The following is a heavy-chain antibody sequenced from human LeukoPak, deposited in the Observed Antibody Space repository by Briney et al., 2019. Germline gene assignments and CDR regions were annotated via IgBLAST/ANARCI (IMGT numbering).Heavy chain of an antibody. CDR3: ARGRLSSGWYDD. V-gene: IGHV3-48*04. CDR1: GFTFSSYD. J-gene: IGHJ4*02. CDR2: IDSGSTST. Sequence: PGRSLRLSCAASGFTFSSYDMHWVRQAPGKGLEWVSFIDSGSTSTKYADSVKGRFSISRDNAKNTLYLHMNSLRAEDTAVYYCARGRLSSGWYDDWGQGTLVTVSS. D-gene: IGHD6-19*01.